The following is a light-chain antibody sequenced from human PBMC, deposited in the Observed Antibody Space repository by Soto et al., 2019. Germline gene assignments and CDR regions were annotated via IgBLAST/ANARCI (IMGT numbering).Light chain of an antibody. CDR2: GVT. CDR3: NSYTRSSTLRV. CDR1: SSDFGRYNY. Sequence: QAVVTQPASVSGSPGQSITISCAGTSSDFGRYNYVSWYQQHPGKAPKLIIYGVTNRPSGVSNRFSGSKSGDTASLTISGRQDDDEDDYYCNSYTRSSTLRVFGGGTQLTVL. J-gene: IGLJ3*02. V-gene: IGLV2-14*01.